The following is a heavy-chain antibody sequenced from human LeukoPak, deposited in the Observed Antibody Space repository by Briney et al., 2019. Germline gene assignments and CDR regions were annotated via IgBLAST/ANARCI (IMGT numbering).Heavy chain of an antibody. D-gene: IGHD3-10*01. J-gene: IGHJ4*02. CDR1: GGSFSGYY. CDR2: INHSGST. V-gene: IGHV4-34*01. Sequence: SETLSLTCAVYGGSFSGYYWSWIRQPPGKGLEWIGEINHSGSTNYNPSLKSRVTISVDTSKNQFSLKLSPVTAADTAVYYCARSGSYYHFDYWGQGTLVTVSS. CDR3: ARSGSYYHFDY.